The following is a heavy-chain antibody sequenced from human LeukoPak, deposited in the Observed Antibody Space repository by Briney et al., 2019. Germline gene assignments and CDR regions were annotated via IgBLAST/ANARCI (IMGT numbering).Heavy chain of an antibody. J-gene: IGHJ6*03. CDR3: ARGETMDV. CDR1: EFSFETYW. CDR2: INEDGSEK. Sequence: GGSLRLSCVALEFSFETYWMSWVRQASGKGPEWVANINEDGSEKHYVGSVRGRFTISRDNADNSLHLQMNSLRPEDTAVYYCARGETMDVWGKGTTVTVSS. V-gene: IGHV3-7*01. D-gene: IGHD5-24*01.